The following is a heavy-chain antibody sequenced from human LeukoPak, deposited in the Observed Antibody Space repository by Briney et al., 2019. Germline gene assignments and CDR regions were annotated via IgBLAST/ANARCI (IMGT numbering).Heavy chain of an antibody. CDR3: AMPHDTEYYFDY. Sequence: GRSLRLSCAASGFTFSSYAMHWVRQAPGKGLEWVAVMSYDGSNKYYADSVKGRFTISRDNSKNMLYLQMNSLRAEDTAVYYCAMPHDTEYYFDYWGQGTLVTVSS. J-gene: IGHJ4*02. V-gene: IGHV3-30*04. CDR2: MSYDGSNK. CDR1: GFTFSSYA.